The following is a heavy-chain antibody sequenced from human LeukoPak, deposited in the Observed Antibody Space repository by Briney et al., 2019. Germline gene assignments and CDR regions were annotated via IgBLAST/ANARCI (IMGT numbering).Heavy chain of an antibody. J-gene: IGHJ3*02. CDR3: ASLLSGGGYALDI. CDR1: GFPFTTYW. D-gene: IGHD3-16*01. CDR2: IHGDGTTT. Sequence: GGSLRLSCAASGFPFTTYWMHWVRQAPGKGLVWVSRIHGDGTTTTYADSVQGRFIISRDNAKNTLYLQMNSLRAEDTAVYYCASLLSGGGYALDIWGQGTMVTVSS. V-gene: IGHV3-74*01.